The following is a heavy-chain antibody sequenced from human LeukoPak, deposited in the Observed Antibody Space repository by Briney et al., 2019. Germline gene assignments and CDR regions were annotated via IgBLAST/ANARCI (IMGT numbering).Heavy chain of an antibody. CDR2: ISSSSSTI. V-gene: IGHV3-48*01. D-gene: IGHD6-13*01. CDR3: ATPRNLYSSSWYISNDAFDI. J-gene: IGHJ3*02. CDR1: GFTFSSYS. Sequence: GGSLRLSCAASGFTFSSYSMNWVRQAPGKGLEWVSYISSSSSTIYYADSVKGRFTISRDNAKNSLYLQMNSLRAEDTAVYYCATPRNLYSSSWYISNDAFDIWGQGTMVTVSS.